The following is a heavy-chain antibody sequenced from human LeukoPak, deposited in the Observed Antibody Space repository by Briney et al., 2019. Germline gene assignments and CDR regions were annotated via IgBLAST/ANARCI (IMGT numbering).Heavy chain of an antibody. CDR2: LYSSGTK. CDR1: GFAVSSTH. Sequence: GGSLRLSCAASGFAVSSTHMTWVRQAPGQGLEWISILYSSGTKYKADSLMGRLTISTYNSNNAPDLQMNSLRADDTAVYYCARGGSSGWSPTPFFDYWGQGTLVTVSS. V-gene: IGHV3-53*01. CDR3: ARGGSSGWSPTPFFDY. J-gene: IGHJ4*02. D-gene: IGHD6-19*01.